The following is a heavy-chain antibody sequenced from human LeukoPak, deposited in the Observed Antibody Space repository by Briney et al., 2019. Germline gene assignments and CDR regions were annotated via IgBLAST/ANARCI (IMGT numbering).Heavy chain of an antibody. V-gene: IGHV1-46*01. Sequence: ASVKVSCKASGYTFTSYYMHWVRQAPGQGLEWMGVINPSGGSTSYSQKFQGRVTMTRDTSTSTVYMELSSLRSEDTAVYYCARDKTPRAGWVRDAFDIWGQGTMVTVSS. CDR1: GYTFTSYY. J-gene: IGHJ3*02. CDR2: INPSGGST. D-gene: IGHD6-13*01. CDR3: ARDKTPRAGWVRDAFDI.